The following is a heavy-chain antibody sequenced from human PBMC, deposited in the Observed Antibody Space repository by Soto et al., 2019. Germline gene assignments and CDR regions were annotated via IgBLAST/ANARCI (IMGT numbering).Heavy chain of an antibody. V-gene: IGHV3-33*01. CDR1: GFTFSSYG. CDR2: IWYDGSNK. CDR3: ARDPAQHNYFDY. Sequence: GGSLRLSCAASGFTFSSYGMHWVRQAPGKGLEWVAVIWYDGSNKYYADSVKGRFTISRDNSKNTLYLQMNSLRAEDTAVYYCARDPAQHNYFDYWGQGTLVTVSS. J-gene: IGHJ4*02.